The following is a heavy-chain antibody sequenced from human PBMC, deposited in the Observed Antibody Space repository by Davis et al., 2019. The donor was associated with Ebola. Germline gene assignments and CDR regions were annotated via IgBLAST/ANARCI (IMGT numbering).Heavy chain of an antibody. CDR3: ARRDSSGWYSDWYFDL. CDR1: GYRFTDYW. CDR2: VYAGDSET. V-gene: IGHV5-51*01. J-gene: IGHJ2*01. D-gene: IGHD6-13*01. Sequence: GESLKIPCKGSGYRFTDYWIGWVRQMPGRGLEWMGIVYAGDSETIYSPSFQGQVTISADKSISTAYLQWHSLRPSDTAIYYCARRDSSGWYSDWYFDLWGRGTLVTVSS.